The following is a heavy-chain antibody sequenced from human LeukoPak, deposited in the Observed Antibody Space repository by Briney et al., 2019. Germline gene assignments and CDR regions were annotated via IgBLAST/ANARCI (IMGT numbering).Heavy chain of an antibody. D-gene: IGHD3-3*01. J-gene: IGHJ4*02. V-gene: IGHV3-23*01. CDR2: ISGSGGST. CDR1: GFTFSSYA. Sequence: GGSLRLSCAASGFTFSSYAMSWVRQAPGKGLEWVSAISGSGGSTYYADSVKGRFTISRDNSKNTLYLQMNSLRAEDTAVYYCAKGVDYDFWSGYYLDYWGQGTLVTVSS. CDR3: AKGVDYDFWSGYYLDY.